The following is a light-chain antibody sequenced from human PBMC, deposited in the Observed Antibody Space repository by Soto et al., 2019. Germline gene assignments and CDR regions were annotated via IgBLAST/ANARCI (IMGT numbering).Light chain of an antibody. CDR1: SSDVGSHNL. CDR2: EAS. V-gene: IGLV2-23*01. CDR3: CSNAASSTYV. Sequence: QFVLTQPASVSGSPGQSITISCTGTSSDVGSHNLVSWYQQYPGKAPKLIIFEASKRPSGVSNRFSGSKSGSTASLTISGLQAEDEADYYCCSNAASSTYVFGSGTKVTVL. J-gene: IGLJ1*01.